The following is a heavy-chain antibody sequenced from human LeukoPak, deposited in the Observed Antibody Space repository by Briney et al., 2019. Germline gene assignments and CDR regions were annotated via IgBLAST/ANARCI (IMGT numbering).Heavy chain of an antibody. V-gene: IGHV1-18*01. Sequence: GASVKVSCKASGGTFSSYAISWVRQAPGQGLEWMGWISAYNGSTNYAQKLQGRVTMTTDTSTSTAYMELRSLRSDDTAVYYCARDMATKSSDYYYYYYMDVWGKGTTVTISS. CDR3: ARDMATKSSDYYYYYYMDV. CDR1: GGTFSSYA. D-gene: IGHD5-24*01. J-gene: IGHJ6*03. CDR2: ISAYNGST.